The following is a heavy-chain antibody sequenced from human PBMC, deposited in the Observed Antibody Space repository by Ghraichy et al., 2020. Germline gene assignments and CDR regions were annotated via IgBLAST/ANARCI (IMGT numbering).Heavy chain of an antibody. CDR1: GFTFDDYA. CDR2: ISVDGGST. J-gene: IGHJ3*02. V-gene: IGHV3-43*02. D-gene: IGHD2-15*01. CDR3: AKAIGGAATVSDAFDI. Sequence: GGSLRLSCAASGFTFDDYAMHWVRQAPGKGLEWVSLISVDGGSTYYADSVKGRFTISSDNSKNSRYLQMNSLRTEDTALYYCAKAIGGAATVSDAFDIWGQGTMVTVSS.